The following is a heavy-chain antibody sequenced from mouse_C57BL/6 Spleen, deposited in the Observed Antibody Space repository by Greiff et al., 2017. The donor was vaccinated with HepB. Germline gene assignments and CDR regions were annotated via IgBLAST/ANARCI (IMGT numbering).Heavy chain of an antibody. J-gene: IGHJ2*01. V-gene: IGHV1-4*01. CDR1: GYTFTSYT. CDR3: ARDYYDHRGYYFDY. D-gene: IGHD2-4*01. Sequence: QVQLQQSGAELARPGASVKMSCKASGYTFTSYTMHWVNQRPGQGLEWIGYINPSSGYTKYNQKFKDKATLTADKSSSTAYMQLSSLTSEDSAVYYCARDYYDHRGYYFDYWGQGTTLTVSS. CDR2: INPSSGYT.